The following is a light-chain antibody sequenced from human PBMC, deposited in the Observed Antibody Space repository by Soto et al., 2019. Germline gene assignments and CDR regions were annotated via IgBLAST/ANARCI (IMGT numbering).Light chain of an antibody. J-gene: IGLJ2*01. Sequence: QSALTQPASVSGSPGQSITISCTGTSSDMGSYSLVSWYQQYPGKAPKLRIYEGTKRPSGVSNRFSASKSGITASLTISGLRAEDEADYHCFSYSGSYTFLFGGGTKVTVL. CDR1: SSDMGSYSL. CDR3: FSYSGSYTFL. CDR2: EGT. V-gene: IGLV2-23*03.